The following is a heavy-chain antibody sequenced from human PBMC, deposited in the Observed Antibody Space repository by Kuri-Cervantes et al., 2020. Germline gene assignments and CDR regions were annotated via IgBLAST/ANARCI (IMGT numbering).Heavy chain of an antibody. CDR2: VHYSGNT. Sequence: SETLSLTCTVSGDSIRSSNYYWGWIRQPPGKGLEWIGSVHYSGNTNNNPSLKSRVIISVDTSKDHFSLNLISVTAADTAVYYCAGLMITFGGVIVMGWFDPWGQGTLVTVSS. V-gene: IGHV4-39*02. J-gene: IGHJ5*02. CDR3: AGLMITFGGVIVMGWFDP. CDR1: GDSIRSSNYY. D-gene: IGHD3-16*02.